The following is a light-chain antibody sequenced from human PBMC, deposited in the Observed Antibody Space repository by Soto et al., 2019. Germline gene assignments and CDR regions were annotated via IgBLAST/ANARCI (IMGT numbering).Light chain of an antibody. CDR1: SSNIGAGFD. V-gene: IGLV1-40*01. CDR2: DNN. CDR3: QSYDNTLSAYVV. J-gene: IGLJ2*01. Sequence: QSVLTQPPSVSGAPGQRVTISCTGSSSNIGAGFDVHWYQKLPGTASKLLIYDNNNRPSGVPDRFSGSKSGTSASLAITGLQAEDEADYICQSYDNTLSAYVVFGGGTKLTVL.